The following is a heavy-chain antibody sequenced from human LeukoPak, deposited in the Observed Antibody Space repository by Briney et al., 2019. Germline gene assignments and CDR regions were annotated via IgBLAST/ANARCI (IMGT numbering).Heavy chain of an antibody. V-gene: IGHV1-69*05. D-gene: IGHD3-3*01. CDR3: ARVRLIWSGYSPIWNYFDY. J-gene: IGHJ4*02. CDR2: IIPIFGTA. CDR1: GGTFSSYA. Sequence: SVKVSCKASGGTFSSYAVSWVRQAPGQRLEWMGGIIPIFGTANYAQKFQGRVTITTDESTSTAYMELSSLRSEDTAVYYCARVRLIWSGYSPIWNYFDYWGQGTLVTVSS.